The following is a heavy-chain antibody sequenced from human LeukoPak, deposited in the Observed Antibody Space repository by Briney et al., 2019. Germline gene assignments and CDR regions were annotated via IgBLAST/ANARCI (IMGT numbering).Heavy chain of an antibody. Sequence: GASVKVSCKASGYTFTSYVISWVRQAPGQGLEWMGWISAYNGNTNCAQKLQGRVTMTTDTSTSTAYMELRSLRSDDTAVYYCARDRGITMIVGYYYYGMDVWGQGTTVTVSS. CDR2: ISAYNGNT. V-gene: IGHV1-18*01. CDR3: ARDRGITMIVGYYYYGMDV. D-gene: IGHD3-22*01. CDR1: GYTFTSYV. J-gene: IGHJ6*02.